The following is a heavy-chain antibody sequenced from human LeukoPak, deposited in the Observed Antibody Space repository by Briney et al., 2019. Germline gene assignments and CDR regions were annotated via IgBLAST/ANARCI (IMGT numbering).Heavy chain of an antibody. CDR3: ARDLTHRVDDYVWGSYRFSHYYFDY. V-gene: IGHV3-30*03. J-gene: IGHJ4*02. Sequence: GGSLRLSCAASGFTFSSYGMHWVRQAPGKGLEWVAVISYDGSNKYYADSVKGRFTISRDNSKNTLYLQMNSLRAEDTAVYYCARDLTHRVDDYVWGSYRFSHYYFDYWGQGTLVTVSS. CDR2: ISYDGSNK. CDR1: GFTFSSYG. D-gene: IGHD3-16*02.